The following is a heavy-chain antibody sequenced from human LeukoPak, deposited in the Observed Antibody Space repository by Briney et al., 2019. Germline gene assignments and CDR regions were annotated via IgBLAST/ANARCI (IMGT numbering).Heavy chain of an antibody. J-gene: IGHJ6*03. D-gene: IGHD6-6*01. CDR2: ISGSGGST. CDR3: ARDQRMSSSSYYYYYYMDV. Sequence: PGGSLRLSCAASGFTFSSYAMSWVRQAPGKGLEWVSAISGSGGSTYYADSVKGRFTISRDNSKNTLYLQMNSLRAEDTAVYYCARDQRMSSSSYYYYYYMDVWGKGTTITVSS. V-gene: IGHV3-23*01. CDR1: GFTFSSYA.